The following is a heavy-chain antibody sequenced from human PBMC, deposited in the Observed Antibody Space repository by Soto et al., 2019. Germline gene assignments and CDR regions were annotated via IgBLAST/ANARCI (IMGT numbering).Heavy chain of an antibody. CDR3: ARSYYDSSGYYYDMDY. J-gene: IGHJ4*02. V-gene: IGHV5-51*01. CDR1: GYNYDTYW. Sequence: GESLRISCKGSGYNYDTYWIAWVRQMPGKGLEWMGIIFPRDSDTRYRPSFQGQVTISADRSTTTAYLQWYSLKASDTAMYYCARSYYDSSGYYYDMDYWGQGTLVTVSS. D-gene: IGHD3-22*01. CDR2: IFPRDSDT.